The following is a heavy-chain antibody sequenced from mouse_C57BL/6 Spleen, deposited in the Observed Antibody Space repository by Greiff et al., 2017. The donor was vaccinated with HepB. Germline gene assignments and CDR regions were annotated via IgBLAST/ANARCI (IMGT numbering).Heavy chain of an antibody. CDR1: GYSFTGYY. D-gene: IGHD1-1*01. CDR3: ARWGTTVVDAYYFDY. J-gene: IGHJ2*01. Sequence: EVQLQQSGPELVKPGASVKISCKASGYSFTGYYMNWVKQSPEQSLEWIGWINPSTGDTTYTQKFKAKATLTVDTSSSTAYLQLKSLTSEDSAVYYCARWGTTVVDAYYFDYWGQGTTLTVSS. CDR2: INPSTGDT. V-gene: IGHV1-42*01.